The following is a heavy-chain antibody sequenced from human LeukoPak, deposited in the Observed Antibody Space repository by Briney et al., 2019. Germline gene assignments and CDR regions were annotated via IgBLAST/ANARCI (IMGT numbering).Heavy chain of an antibody. D-gene: IGHD1-7*01. CDR1: GGSINSGRFY. CDR2: IYTSGST. J-gene: IGHJ2*01. V-gene: IGHV4-61*02. Sequence: SQTLSLTCTVSGGSINSGRFYWTWIRQPAGKGLEWFGRIYTSGSTNYNPYLKSRVSILLDTSKNQNTLKLSSATAADTAVYYCARDQNLGGDYWYFELWGRGTLVTVSS. CDR3: ARDQNLGGDYWYFEL.